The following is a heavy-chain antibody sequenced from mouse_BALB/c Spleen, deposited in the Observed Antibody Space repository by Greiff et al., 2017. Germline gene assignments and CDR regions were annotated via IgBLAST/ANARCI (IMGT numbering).Heavy chain of an antibody. Sequence: EVQRVESGGGLVQPGGSRKLSCAASGFTFSSFGMHWVRQAPEKGLEWVAYISSGSSTIYYADTVKGRFTISRDNPKNTLFLQMTSLRSEDTAMYYCARGGDYDGFDYWGQGTTLTVSS. D-gene: IGHD2-4*01. J-gene: IGHJ2*01. CDR2: ISSGSSTI. CDR1: GFTFSSFG. V-gene: IGHV5-17*02. CDR3: ARGGDYDGFDY.